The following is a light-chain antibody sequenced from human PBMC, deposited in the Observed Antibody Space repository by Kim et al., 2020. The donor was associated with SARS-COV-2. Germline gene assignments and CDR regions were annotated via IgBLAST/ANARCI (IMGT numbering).Light chain of an antibody. CDR3: SSYTSSSTLV. CDR2: DVS. Sequence: QSALTQPASVSGSPGQSITISCTGTSSEVGGYNYVSWYQQHPGKAPKLMIYDVSNRPSGVSNRFSGSKSGNTASLTISGLQAEDEADYYCSSYTSSSTLVLGGGTKLTVL. J-gene: IGLJ2*01. V-gene: IGLV2-14*03. CDR1: SSEVGGYNY.